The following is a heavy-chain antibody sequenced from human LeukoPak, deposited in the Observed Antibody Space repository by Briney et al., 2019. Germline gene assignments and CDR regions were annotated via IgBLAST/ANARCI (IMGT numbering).Heavy chain of an antibody. CDR2: ISAYNGNT. D-gene: IGHD2-2*01. J-gene: IGHJ6*03. CDR1: GYTFTSYG. Sequence: ASVTVSCKASGYTFTSYGISWVRQAPGQGLEWMGWISAYNGNTNYAQKLQGRVTMTTDTSTSTAYMELRSLRSDDTAVYYCARVNQLLLFDDYYMDVWGKGTTVTVSS. CDR3: ARVNQLLLFDDYYMDV. V-gene: IGHV1-18*01.